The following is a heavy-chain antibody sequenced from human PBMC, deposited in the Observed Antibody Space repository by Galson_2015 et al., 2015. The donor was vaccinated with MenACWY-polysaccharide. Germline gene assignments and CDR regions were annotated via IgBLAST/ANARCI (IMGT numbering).Heavy chain of an antibody. D-gene: IGHD6-13*01. CDR3: AKVGHRSSWTMGLDY. J-gene: IGHJ4*02. CDR1: GFSFSAYG. CDR2: SGSGGGL. Sequence: SLRLSCAASGFSFSAYGMSWVRQAPGRGLEWVSGSGSGGGLYYADSVKGRFTVSRDNSKNTLHLQMNNLRAADTAVYYCAKVGHRSSWTMGLDYWGQGTLVTVSS. V-gene: IGHV3-23*01.